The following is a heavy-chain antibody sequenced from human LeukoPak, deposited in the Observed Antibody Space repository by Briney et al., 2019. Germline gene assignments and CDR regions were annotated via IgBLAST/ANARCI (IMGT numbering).Heavy chain of an antibody. CDR1: GGSFSGYY. V-gene: IGHV4-34*01. J-gene: IGHJ5*02. D-gene: IGHD3-22*01. Sequence: PSETLSLTCAVYGGSFSGYYWSWIRQPPGKGLEWIGEINHSGSTNYNPSLKSRVTISVDTSKNQFSLKLSSVTAADTAVYYCARYMYYDSSGYYLNWFDPWGQGTLVTVSS. CDR3: ARYMYYDSSGYYLNWFDP. CDR2: INHSGST.